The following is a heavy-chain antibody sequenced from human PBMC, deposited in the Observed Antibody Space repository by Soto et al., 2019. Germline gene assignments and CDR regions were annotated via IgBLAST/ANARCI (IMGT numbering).Heavy chain of an antibody. CDR1: GFTCSSFG. CDR2: MSFDGRIQ. CDR3: AKDSMGDYYGMDF. D-gene: IGHD1-26*01. V-gene: IGHV3-30*18. J-gene: IGHJ6*02. Sequence: GGSLRLSCAASGFTCSSFGMHWVRQAPGKGLEWVAVMSFDGRIQNYADSLKGRFTISRDNSRNTLFLQMNSLRPEDTAVYFCAKDSMGDYYGMDFWGQGTTVTVSS.